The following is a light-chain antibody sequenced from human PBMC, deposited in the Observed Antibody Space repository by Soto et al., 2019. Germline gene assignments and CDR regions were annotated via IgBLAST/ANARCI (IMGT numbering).Light chain of an antibody. V-gene: IGKV3-15*01. J-gene: IGKJ1*01. CDR3: QQYNDWWT. CDR2: GAS. CDR1: QSVSIN. Sequence: EIVMTQSPATLSVSPGERATLSCRASQSVSINLAWYQQRPGQAPRLLIYGASTRATGIPARFTGSGSGTEFTLTISSLQFDDSAVYYCQQYNDWWTFGQGTKVDIK.